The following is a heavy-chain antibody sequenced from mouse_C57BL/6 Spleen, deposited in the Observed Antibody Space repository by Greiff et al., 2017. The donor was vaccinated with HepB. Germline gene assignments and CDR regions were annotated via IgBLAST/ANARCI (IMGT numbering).Heavy chain of an antibody. J-gene: IGHJ2*01. D-gene: IGHD2-10*02. Sequence: VQLMESGAELARPGASVKLSCKASGYTFTSYGISWVKQRTGQGLEWIGEIYPRSGNTYYNEKFKGKATLTADKSSSTAYMELRSLTSEDSAVYFCGRVLYGKNDYWGQGTTLTVSS. CDR2: IYPRSGNT. CDR3: GRVLYGKNDY. V-gene: IGHV1-81*01. CDR1: GYTFTSYG.